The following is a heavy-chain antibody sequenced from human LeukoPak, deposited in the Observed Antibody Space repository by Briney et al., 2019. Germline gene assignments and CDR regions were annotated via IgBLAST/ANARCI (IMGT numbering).Heavy chain of an antibody. V-gene: IGHV4-38-2*02. CDR3: ARAGGVLEQWLVIYFQH. D-gene: IGHD6-19*01. CDR2: IYHSGST. Sequence: SETLSLTCTVSGYSISSGYYWGWIRQPPGKGLEWIGSIYHSGSTYYNPSLKSRVTISVDTSKNQFSLKLSSVTAADTAVYYCARAGGVLEQWLVIYFQHWGQGTLVTVSS. CDR1: GYSISSGYY. J-gene: IGHJ1*01.